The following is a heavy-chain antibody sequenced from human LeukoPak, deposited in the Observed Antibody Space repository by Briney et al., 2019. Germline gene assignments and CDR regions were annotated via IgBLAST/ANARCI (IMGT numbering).Heavy chain of an antibody. CDR3: ARQFLVGSTFHAFDL. Sequence: SETLSLTCTVSGGSISSSSYYWGWIRQPPGKGLEWIGSMYYSGSTNYNPSLESRVTMSVDTSKKQFSLKLTSVTAADMAVYFCARQFLVGSTFHAFDLWGQGTRVTVSS. V-gene: IGHV4-39*07. CDR1: GGSISSSSYY. J-gene: IGHJ3*01. D-gene: IGHD1-26*01. CDR2: MYYSGST.